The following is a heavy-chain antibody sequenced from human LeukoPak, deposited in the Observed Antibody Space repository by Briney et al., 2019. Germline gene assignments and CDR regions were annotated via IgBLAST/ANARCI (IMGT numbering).Heavy chain of an antibody. CDR3: ARLWYSGSYHYYYYMDV. Sequence: PGGSLRLSCAASGFTFSSYGMHWVRQAPGKGLEWVAFIRYDGSNKYYADSVKGRFTISRDHSKNTLYLQMNSLRAEDTAVYYCARLWYSGSYHYYYYMDVWGKGTTVTISS. CDR2: IRYDGSNK. V-gene: IGHV3-30*02. CDR1: GFTFSSYG. D-gene: IGHD1-26*01. J-gene: IGHJ6*03.